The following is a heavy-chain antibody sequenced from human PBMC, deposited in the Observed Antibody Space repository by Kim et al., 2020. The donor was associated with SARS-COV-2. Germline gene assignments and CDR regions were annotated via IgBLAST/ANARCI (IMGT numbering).Heavy chain of an antibody. CDR3: ARHYYGSGSYYDY. Sequence: GESLKISCQGSGYSFTSYWISWVRQMPGKGLEWMGRIDPSDSYTNYSPSFQGHVTISADKSTSTAYVQWSSLKASDTAMFYCARHYYGSGSYYDYWGQGTLVTVSS. D-gene: IGHD3-10*01. V-gene: IGHV5-10-1*01. CDR2: IDPSDSYT. CDR1: GYSFTSYW. J-gene: IGHJ4*02.